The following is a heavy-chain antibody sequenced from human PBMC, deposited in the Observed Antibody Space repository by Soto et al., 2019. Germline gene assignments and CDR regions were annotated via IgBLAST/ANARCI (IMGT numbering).Heavy chain of an antibody. Sequence: QVQLVQSGAEVKKPGSSVKVSCKASGGTFSSYTISWVRQAPGQGLEWMGRIIPILGIANYAQKFQGRVTITADKSTSTAYMELSSRRSEDTAVYYCATYSTKGYCSGGSCYGENDYWGQGTLVTVSS. D-gene: IGHD2-15*01. J-gene: IGHJ4*02. CDR3: ATYSTKGYCSGGSCYGENDY. CDR1: GGTFSSYT. V-gene: IGHV1-69*02. CDR2: IIPILGIA.